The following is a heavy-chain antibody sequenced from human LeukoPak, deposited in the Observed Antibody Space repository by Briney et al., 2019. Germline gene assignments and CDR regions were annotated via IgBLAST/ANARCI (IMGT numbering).Heavy chain of an antibody. V-gene: IGHV1-8*01. J-gene: IGHJ4*02. CDR2: MNPNSGNT. CDR3: ARQAKGCGGDCYAAGY. CDR1: GYTFTSYD. D-gene: IGHD2-21*02. Sequence: GASVKVSCKASGYTFTSYDINWVRQATGQGLEWMGWMNPNSGNTGYAQKFQGRVTMTRNTSISTAYMELSSLRSEDTAVYYCARQAKGCGGDCYAAGYWGQGTLVTVSS.